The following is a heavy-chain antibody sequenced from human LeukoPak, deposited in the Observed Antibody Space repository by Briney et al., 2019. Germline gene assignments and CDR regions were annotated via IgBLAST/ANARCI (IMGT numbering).Heavy chain of an antibody. Sequence: ASVKVSCKSSGYNYGSYYLSWVRQAPGQGLEWMGWISGYNLQTRYAKKVQDRITMTADKSTTTAYMELRSLTSDDTAVYYCVRSNDFWSVIKSDYFDYWGQGTLVTVSS. J-gene: IGHJ4*02. CDR2: ISGYNLQT. CDR3: VRSNDFWSVIKSDYFDY. D-gene: IGHD3-3*01. CDR1: GYNYGSYY. V-gene: IGHV1-18*01.